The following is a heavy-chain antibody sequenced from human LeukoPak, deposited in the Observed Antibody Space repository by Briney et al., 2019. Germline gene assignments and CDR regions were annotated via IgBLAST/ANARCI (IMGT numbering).Heavy chain of an antibody. D-gene: IGHD3-9*01. Sequence: GGSLRLSXAASGFTVSSSYMSWVRQAPGKGLEWVSVIYSGGSTYYADSVKGRFTISRDNSKNTLYLQMNSLRAEDTAVYYCARDRNYDILTGYYYYFDYWGQGTLVTVSS. J-gene: IGHJ4*02. V-gene: IGHV3-66*02. CDR2: IYSGGST. CDR1: GFTVSSSY. CDR3: ARDRNYDILTGYYYYFDY.